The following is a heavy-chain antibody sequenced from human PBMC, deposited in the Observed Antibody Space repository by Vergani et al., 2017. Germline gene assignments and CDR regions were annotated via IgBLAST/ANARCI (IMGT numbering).Heavy chain of an antibody. J-gene: IGHJ4*02. CDR1: GFTFDDYT. CDR3: ARVNTRPYYFDY. Sequence: EVQLVESGGVVVQPGGSLRLSCAASGFTFDDYTMHWVRQAPGKGLEWVSLISWDGGSTYYADSVKGRFTISRDNSKNSLYLQMNSLRAADTAVYYCARVNTRPYYFDYWGQGTLVTVSS. V-gene: IGHV3-43*01. D-gene: IGHD1-1*01. CDR2: ISWDGGST.